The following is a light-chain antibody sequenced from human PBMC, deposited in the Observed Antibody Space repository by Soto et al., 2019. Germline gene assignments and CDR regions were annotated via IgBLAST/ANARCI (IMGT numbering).Light chain of an antibody. Sequence: QSALTQPPSASGSPGQSVTIFCTGTSSDVGGYNYVSWYQQHPGKAPKLMIYEVSKRPSGVPDRFSGSKSGNTASLTVSGLQADDEADYYCNSYAGSNNFVVFGGGTKLTVL. CDR2: EVS. J-gene: IGLJ2*01. CDR3: NSYAGSNNFVV. V-gene: IGLV2-8*01. CDR1: SSDVGGYNY.